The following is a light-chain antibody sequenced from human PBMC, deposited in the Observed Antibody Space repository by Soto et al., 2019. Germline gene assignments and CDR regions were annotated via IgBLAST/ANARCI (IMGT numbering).Light chain of an antibody. J-gene: IGKJ2*01. V-gene: IGKV1-39*01. CDR1: QSISSY. CDR3: QQSYSTPPS. Sequence: DIQMTQSPSSLSASVGDRVTITCRASQSISSYLNWYQQKPGKAPKLLIYAASSLQSGVPSRLSVSVSGTDFTLTISNLQPEDFATYYGQQSYSTPPSFGQGTKLEIK. CDR2: AAS.